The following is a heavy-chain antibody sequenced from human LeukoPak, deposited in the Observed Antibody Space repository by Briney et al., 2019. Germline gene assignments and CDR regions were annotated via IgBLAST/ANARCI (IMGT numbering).Heavy chain of an antibody. J-gene: IGHJ4*02. CDR1: GFTFSNAW. V-gene: IGHV3-15*01. D-gene: IGHD4-11*01. CDR3: TTDSAIQSFDY. CDR2: IKSKTDGGTT. Sequence: GGSLRLSCEASGFTFSNAWMSWVRQAPGKGLEWVGRIKSKTDGGTTDYAAPVKGRFTISRDDSKNTLYLQMNSLKTEDTAVYYCTTDSAIQSFDYWGQGTLVTVSS.